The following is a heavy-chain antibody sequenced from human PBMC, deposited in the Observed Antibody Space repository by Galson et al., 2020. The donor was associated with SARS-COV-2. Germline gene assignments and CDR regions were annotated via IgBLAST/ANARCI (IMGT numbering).Heavy chain of an antibody. CDR3: ARDTPNYGMDV. CDR1: GGSFSGYY. CDR2: IYYTGNT. D-gene: IGHD2-15*01. J-gene: IGHJ6*02. V-gene: IGHV4-59*08. Sequence: SETLSLTSTVSGGSFSGYYWSWIRQSPGKGLEWIGNIYYTGNTKYNPTLKSRVSISVDPSKTQFSLRLSSVTAADTAVYFCARDTPNYGMDVWGQGTAVIVSS.